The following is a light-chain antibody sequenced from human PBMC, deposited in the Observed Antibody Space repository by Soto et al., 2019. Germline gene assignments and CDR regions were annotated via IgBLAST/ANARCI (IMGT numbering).Light chain of an antibody. Sequence: DFQMTQSPSSLSAYVGDRVTITCRASQDIGTFLNWYQQKPGKPPNLLIYAASNLLSGVSSRFRGSGSGTDFTLTISSLQPEDFATYYCQQSYSTPQITFGPGTKVDMK. V-gene: IGKV1-39*01. CDR2: AAS. CDR1: QDIGTF. CDR3: QQSYSTPQIT. J-gene: IGKJ3*01.